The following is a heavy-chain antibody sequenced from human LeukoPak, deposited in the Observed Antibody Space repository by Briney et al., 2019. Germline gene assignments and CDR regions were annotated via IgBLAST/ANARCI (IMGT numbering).Heavy chain of an antibody. Sequence: PSETLSLTCTVSGGSISTYYCSWIRQPPGKGLEWIGYIYYSGSTNYNPSLKSRVTMLVDTSKNQFSLKLSSVTAADTAVYYCARSSHCSGGSCYSLTGVGYWGQGTLVTVSS. CDR1: GGSISTYY. V-gene: IGHV4-59*01. CDR3: ARSSHCSGGSCYSLTGVGY. J-gene: IGHJ4*02. D-gene: IGHD2-15*01. CDR2: IYYSGST.